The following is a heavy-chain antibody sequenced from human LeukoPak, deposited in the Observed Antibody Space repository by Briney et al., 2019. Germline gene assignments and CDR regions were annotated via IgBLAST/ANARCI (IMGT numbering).Heavy chain of an antibody. V-gene: IGHV3-53*01. J-gene: IGHJ3*02. D-gene: IGHD1-26*01. CDR1: GFTVSSNY. CDR2: IYSGGST. Sequence: GGSLRLSCAASGFTVSSNYMSWVRQAPGKGLEWVSVIYSGGSTYYADSVKGRFTISRDNSKNTLYLQMNSLRAEDTTVYYCARLITPGGRAFDIWGQGTMVTVSS. CDR3: ARLITPGGRAFDI.